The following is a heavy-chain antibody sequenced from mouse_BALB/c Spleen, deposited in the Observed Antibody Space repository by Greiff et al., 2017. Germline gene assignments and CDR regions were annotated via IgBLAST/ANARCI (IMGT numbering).Heavy chain of an antibody. V-gene: IGHV5-6-4*01. Sequence: DVKLVESGGGLVKPGGSLKLSCAASGFTFSSYTMSWVRQTPEKRLEWVATISSGGSYTYYPDSVKGRFTISRDNAKNTLYLQMSSLKSEDTAMYYCTRLGAMDYWGQGTSVTVSS. CDR3: TRLGAMDY. CDR2: ISSGGSYT. D-gene: IGHD3-3*01. J-gene: IGHJ4*01. CDR1: GFTFSSYT.